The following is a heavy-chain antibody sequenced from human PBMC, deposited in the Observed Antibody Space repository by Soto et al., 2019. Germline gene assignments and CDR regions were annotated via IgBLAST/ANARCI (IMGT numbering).Heavy chain of an antibody. D-gene: IGHD6-6*01. CDR1: GGSISSYY. V-gene: IGHV4-4*07. CDR3: AGTGRLVRTNYYYCGMDV. J-gene: IGHJ6*02. CDR2: IYTSGST. Sequence: SETLSLTCTVSGGSISSYYWSWIRQPAGKGLEWIGRIYTSGSTNYNPSLKSRVTMSVDTSKNQFSLKLSSVTAADTAVYYCAGTGRLVRTNYYYCGMDVWGQGTTVTVSS.